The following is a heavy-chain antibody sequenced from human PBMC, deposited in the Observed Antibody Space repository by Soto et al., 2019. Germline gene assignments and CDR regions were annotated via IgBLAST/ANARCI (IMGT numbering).Heavy chain of an antibody. V-gene: IGHV4-59*01. CDR1: GSSISSYY. D-gene: IGHD3-22*01. CDR2: IYYSGST. Sequence: SETLSLTCTVSGSSISSYYWSWIRQPPGKGLEWIGYIYYSGSTNYTPSLQSRVTISVDTSKNQFSLKLSSVTAADTAVYYCARGKNYYDSSGQLFDYWGQGTLVTVS. CDR3: ARGKNYYDSSGQLFDY. J-gene: IGHJ4*02.